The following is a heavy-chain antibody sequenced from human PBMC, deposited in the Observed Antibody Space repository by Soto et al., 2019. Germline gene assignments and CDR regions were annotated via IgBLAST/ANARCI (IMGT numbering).Heavy chain of an antibody. Sequence: GASVKVSCKASGYTFTSYGISWVRQAPGQGLEWMGWISAYNGNTNYAQKLQGRVTMTTDTSTSTAYMELRSLRSDDTAVYYCARDLGGYSGCDYWFDPWGQGTLVTVSS. V-gene: IGHV1-18*01. J-gene: IGHJ5*02. D-gene: IGHD5-12*01. CDR3: ARDLGGYSGCDYWFDP. CDR1: GYTFTSYG. CDR2: ISAYNGNT.